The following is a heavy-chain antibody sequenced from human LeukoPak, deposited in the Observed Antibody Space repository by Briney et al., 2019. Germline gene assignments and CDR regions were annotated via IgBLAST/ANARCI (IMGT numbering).Heavy chain of an antibody. V-gene: IGHV1-46*01. Sequence: ASVKGSCKASGYTFTSYYMHWARQAPGQGLEWMGIINPSGGSTSYAQKFQGRVTMTRDMSTSTVYQELSSLRSEDTAVYYCARAWAVNWYFDLCGRGTLV. CDR1: GYTFTSYY. J-gene: IGHJ2*01. CDR2: INPSGGST. D-gene: IGHD3-16*01. CDR3: ARAWAVNWYFDL.